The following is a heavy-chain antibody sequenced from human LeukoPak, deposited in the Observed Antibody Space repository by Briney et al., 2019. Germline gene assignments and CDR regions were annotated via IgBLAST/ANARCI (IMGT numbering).Heavy chain of an antibody. D-gene: IGHD4-17*01. CDR2: INPNSGGT. V-gene: IGHV1-2*02. CDR1: GYTFTSYG. J-gene: IGHJ4*02. CDR3: ARDRKGSTVTRD. Sequence: ASVKVSCKASGYTFTSYGISWVRQAPGQGLEWMGWINPNSGGTNYAQKLQGRVTMTRDTSISTAYMELSRLRSDDTAVYYCARDRKGSTVTRDWGQGTLVTVSS.